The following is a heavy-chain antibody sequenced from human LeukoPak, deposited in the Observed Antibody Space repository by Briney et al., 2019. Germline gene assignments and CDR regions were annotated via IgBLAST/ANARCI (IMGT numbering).Heavy chain of an antibody. CDR2: ISYDGSSK. V-gene: IGHV3-30*14. D-gene: IGHD3-16*01. CDR1: GFTFSSYA. Sequence: GALRLSCAASGFTFSSYAMHWVRQAPGKGLEWVAVISYDGSSKYYADSVKGRFTFSRDNSKNTLYLQMNSLRAEDTAVYYCARSLGDWGRAFDIWGQGTMVHVSS. CDR3: ARSLGDWGRAFDI. J-gene: IGHJ3*02.